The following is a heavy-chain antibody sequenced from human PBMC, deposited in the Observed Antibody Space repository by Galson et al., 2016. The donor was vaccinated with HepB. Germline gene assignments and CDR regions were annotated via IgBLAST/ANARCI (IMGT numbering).Heavy chain of an antibody. V-gene: IGHV3-49*04. CDR1: GFTFGDYA. CDR3: TRGKPRPLYYYHYFGIDI. J-gene: IGHJ6*02. Sequence: SLRLSCAASGFTFGDYAMNWVRQAPGKGLEWVGFIRRKAYSGTTEYAASVKGRFTISRDDSKSIAYLQMNSLKTGDTAVYYCTRGKPRPLYYYHYFGIDIWGQGTTVTVSS. CDR2: IRRKAYSGTT. D-gene: IGHD1-14*01.